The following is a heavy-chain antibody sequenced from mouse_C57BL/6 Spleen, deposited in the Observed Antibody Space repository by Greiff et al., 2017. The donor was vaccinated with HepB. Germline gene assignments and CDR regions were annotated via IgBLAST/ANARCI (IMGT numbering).Heavy chain of an antibody. CDR2: IWGVGST. J-gene: IGHJ4*01. CDR1: GFSLTSYG. Sequence: VQVVESGPGLVAPSQSLSITCTVSGFSLTSYGVDWVRQSPGKGLEWLGVIWGVGSTNYNSALKSRLSLSKDNSKSQVFVKMNSLQTDDTAMYYCATTVAYAMDYWGQGTSVTVSS. D-gene: IGHD1-1*01. V-gene: IGHV2-6*01. CDR3: ATTVAYAMDY.